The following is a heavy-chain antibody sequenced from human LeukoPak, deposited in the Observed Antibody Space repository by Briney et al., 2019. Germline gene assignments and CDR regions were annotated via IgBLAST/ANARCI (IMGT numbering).Heavy chain of an antibody. CDR1: GGSFSGYY. V-gene: IGHV4-34*01. Sequence: PSETLSLTCAVYGGSFSGYYWSWIRQPPGKGLEWIGEINHSGSTNYNPSLKSRVTISVDTSKNQFSLKLSSVTAADTAVYYCARALIDPFDYWGQGTLVTVSS. CDR2: INHSGST. J-gene: IGHJ4*02. D-gene: IGHD3-9*01. CDR3: ARALIDPFDY.